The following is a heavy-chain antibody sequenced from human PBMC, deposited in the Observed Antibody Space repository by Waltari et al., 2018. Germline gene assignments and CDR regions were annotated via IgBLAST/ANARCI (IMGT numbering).Heavy chain of an antibody. CDR3: ARDRAYCSGGSCSYYYYMDV. J-gene: IGHJ6*03. V-gene: IGHV4-59*11. CDR1: GGSISSHY. CDR2: IYYSGST. Sequence: QVQLQESGPGLVKPSETLSLTCTVSGGSISSHYWSWIRQPPGKGLEWIGYIYYSGSTNYNPSLKSRVTISVDTSKNQFSLKLSSVTAADTAVYYCARDRAYCSGGSCSYYYYMDVWGKGTTVTISS. D-gene: IGHD2-15*01.